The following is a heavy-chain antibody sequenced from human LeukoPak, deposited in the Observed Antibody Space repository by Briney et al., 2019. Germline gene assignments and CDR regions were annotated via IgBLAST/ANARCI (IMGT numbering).Heavy chain of an antibody. CDR3: ARGGATKDFDY. CDR1: GGTFSSYA. J-gene: IGHJ4*02. Sequence: ASVKVSCKASGGTFSSYAISWVRQAPGQGLEWMGRIIPILGIANYAQKFQGRVTITADKSTSTAYMELSSLRSEDTAVYYCARGGATKDFDYWGQGTLVTVSS. D-gene: IGHD5-12*01. V-gene: IGHV1-69*04. CDR2: IIPILGIA.